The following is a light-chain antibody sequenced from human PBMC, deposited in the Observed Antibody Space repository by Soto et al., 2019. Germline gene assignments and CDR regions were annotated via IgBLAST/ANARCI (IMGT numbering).Light chain of an antibody. CDR3: CSYAGFYTLL. J-gene: IGLJ3*02. CDR1: SSNIGAAYE. Sequence: QSVLTQSPSVSGAPGQRVTISCTGSSSNIGAAYEVHWYQQLPGTAPKLLIYGNSNRPSGVPDRFSASKSGTSASLAISGLQAEDEADYYCCSYAGFYTLLFGGGTKLTVL. V-gene: IGLV1-40*01. CDR2: GNS.